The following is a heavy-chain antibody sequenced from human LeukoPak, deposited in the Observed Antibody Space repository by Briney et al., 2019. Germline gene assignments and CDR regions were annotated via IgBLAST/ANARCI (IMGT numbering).Heavy chain of an antibody. V-gene: IGHV3-48*03. CDR1: AFTFSIYE. J-gene: IGHJ5*02. CDR3: ARGGSAASSNWFDA. CDR2: ISSSGNSI. D-gene: IGHD1-26*01. Sequence: PGGSLRLSCAASAFTFSIYEMKWVRQTPGKGLEWLSYISSSGNSIYYADSVGGRFTISRDNAKNSLYLQMNSLRVEDTAVYYCARGGSAASSNWFDAWGQGTLVTVSS.